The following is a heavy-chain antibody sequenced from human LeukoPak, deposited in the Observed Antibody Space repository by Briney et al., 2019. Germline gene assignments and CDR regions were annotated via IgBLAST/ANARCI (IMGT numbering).Heavy chain of an antibody. D-gene: IGHD3-22*01. CDR2: INHDGSST. CDR3: VRDWGYDSSGYWQKYFDT. J-gene: IGHJ4*02. Sequence: PGGSLRLSCAASGFTFTTFWMHWVRQAPGKGLVWVSRINHDGSSTNYADSVKGRFTISRDNAKNTVYLQMNSLRAEDTAVYYCVRDWGYDSSGYWQKYFDTWGQGTLATVSS. V-gene: IGHV3-74*01. CDR1: GFTFTTFW.